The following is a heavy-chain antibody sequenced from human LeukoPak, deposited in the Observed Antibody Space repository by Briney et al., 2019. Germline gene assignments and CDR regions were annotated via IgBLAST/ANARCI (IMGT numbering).Heavy chain of an antibody. D-gene: IGHD5-18*01. J-gene: IGHJ3*02. CDR3: ARLNVDTAMVLCAFDI. CDR1: GYSFTSYW. CDR2: IYPGDSDT. V-gene: IGHV5-51*01. Sequence: GESLKISCKGSGYSFTSYWIGWVRQMPGKVLEWMGIIYPGDSDTRYSPSFQGQVTISADKSISTAYLQWSSLKASDTAMYYCARLNVDTAMVLCAFDIWGQGTMVTVSS.